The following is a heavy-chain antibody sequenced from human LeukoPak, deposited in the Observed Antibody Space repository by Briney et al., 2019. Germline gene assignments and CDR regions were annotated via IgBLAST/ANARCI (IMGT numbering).Heavy chain of an antibody. V-gene: IGHV1-2*02. CDR1: GYTFTDYF. CDR2: INPNSGYS. Sequence: GASVKVSCKASGYTFTDYFIHWVRQAPGQGLEWMAWINPNSGYSSYAQKFQGRVAMTRDTSITTAYMELSRLRSDDTAVYFCAREVLHCSASSCPHDYWGQGTLVTVSS. J-gene: IGHJ4*02. D-gene: IGHD2-2*01. CDR3: AREVLHCSASSCPHDY.